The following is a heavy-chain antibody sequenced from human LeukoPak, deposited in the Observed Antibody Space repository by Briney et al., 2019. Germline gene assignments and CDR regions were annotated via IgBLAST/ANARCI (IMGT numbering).Heavy chain of an antibody. CDR2: ISGSGGST. Sequence: GGSLRLSCVASGFTFSRNGMTWVRQAPGKGLEWVSAISGSGGSTYYADSVKGRFTISRDNSKNTLYLQMNSLRAEDTAVYYCAKHLSSSWYRWFDPWGQGTLVTVSS. D-gene: IGHD6-13*01. CDR3: AKHLSSSWYRWFDP. CDR1: GFTFSRNG. V-gene: IGHV3-23*01. J-gene: IGHJ5*02.